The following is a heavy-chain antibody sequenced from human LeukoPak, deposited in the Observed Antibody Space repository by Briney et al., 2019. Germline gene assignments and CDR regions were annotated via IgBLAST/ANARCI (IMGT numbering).Heavy chain of an antibody. Sequence: GRSLRLSCAASGFTVSSSYMTWVRQAPGKGLEWVSVIYSGGDTFYADSVKGRFTISRDNSKNTLYLQMNSLRAEDTAVYYCARDLGDPTDYWGQGTLVTVSS. CDR3: ARDLGDPTDY. J-gene: IGHJ4*02. D-gene: IGHD2-21*02. CDR1: GFTVSSSY. CDR2: IYSGGDT. V-gene: IGHV3-53*01.